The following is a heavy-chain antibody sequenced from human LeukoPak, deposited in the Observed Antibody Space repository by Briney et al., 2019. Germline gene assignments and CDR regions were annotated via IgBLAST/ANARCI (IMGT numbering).Heavy chain of an antibody. CDR3: AREGGGWLQLGIDY. CDR1: GFTFSSYE. CDR2: ISSSGSTI. D-gene: IGHD5-24*01. V-gene: IGHV3-48*03. Sequence: GGSLRLSCAASGFTFSSYEMNWVRQAPGKGLEWVSYISSSGSTIYYADSVKGRFTISRDNAKNSLYLQMNSLRAEDTAVYYCAREGGGWLQLGIDYWGQGTLVTVSS. J-gene: IGHJ4*02.